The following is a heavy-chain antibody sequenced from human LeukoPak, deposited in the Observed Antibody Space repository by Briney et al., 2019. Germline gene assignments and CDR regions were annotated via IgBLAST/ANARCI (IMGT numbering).Heavy chain of an antibody. J-gene: IGHJ4*02. CDR3: ARLSANGLGLYFPDYFDY. V-gene: IGHV3-7*01. D-gene: IGHD2-8*01. Sequence: GGSLRLSCAASGFTFSSSWMSWVRQAPGKGLEWVANIKQDGSEKHCVDSVKGRFTISRDNAKNSLFLQMNSLRAEDTAVYYCARLSANGLGLYFPDYFDYWGQGTLVTVSS. CDR1: GFTFSSSW. CDR2: IKQDGSEK.